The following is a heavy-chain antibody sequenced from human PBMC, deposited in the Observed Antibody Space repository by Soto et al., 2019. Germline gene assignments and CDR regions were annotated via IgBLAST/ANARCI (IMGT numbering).Heavy chain of an antibody. Sequence: QLRLQESGPGLVKPSGTLTLTCTVSGDSITSHDFYWGWIRRPPGQGLEWVGTISHSGDTFYNPPLQSRLTMALDASKNQFSMRPAPVTAAEAAVYFCAGQMPGPIPYFGLLSPVTSWGQGTQVTVSS. V-gene: IGHV4-39*01. CDR1: GDSITSHDFY. CDR2: ISHSGDT. D-gene: IGHD4-17*01. CDR3: AGQMPGPIPYFGLLSPVTS. J-gene: IGHJ5*02.